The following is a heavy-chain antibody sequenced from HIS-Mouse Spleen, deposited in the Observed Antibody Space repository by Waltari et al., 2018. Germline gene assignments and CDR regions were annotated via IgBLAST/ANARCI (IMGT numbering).Heavy chain of an antibody. J-gene: IGHJ2*01. CDR3: AREIPYSSSWYDWYFDL. CDR2: IYYSGST. Sequence: QLQLPESGPGLVKPSETLSLTCTVAGGSIRRSSYYWGRIRQPPGKGLEWIGSIYYSGSTYYNPSLKSRVTISVDTSKNQFSLKLSSVTAADTAVYYCAREIPYSSSWYDWYFDLWGRGTLVTVSS. CDR1: GGSIRRSSYY. V-gene: IGHV4-39*07. D-gene: IGHD6-13*01.